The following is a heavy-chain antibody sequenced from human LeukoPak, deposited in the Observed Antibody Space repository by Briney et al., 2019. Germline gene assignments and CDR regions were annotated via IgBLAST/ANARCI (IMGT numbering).Heavy chain of an antibody. Sequence: GASVKVSCKASGYTFTGYYMHWVRQAPGQGLEWMGWINPNSGGTNYAQKFQGRVTMTRDTSISTAYMELSRLRSDDTAVYYCARAVVTRESWFDPWGQGTLVTVSS. CDR3: ARAVVTRESWFDP. D-gene: IGHD4-23*01. J-gene: IGHJ5*02. CDR2: INPNSGGT. V-gene: IGHV1-2*02. CDR1: GYTFTGYY.